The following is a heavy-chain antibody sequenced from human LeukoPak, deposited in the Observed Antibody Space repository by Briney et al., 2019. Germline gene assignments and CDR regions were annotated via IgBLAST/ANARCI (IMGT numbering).Heavy chain of an antibody. CDR3: AKDPAYYYGSGTLRSDY. Sequence: GGSLRLSCAASGFTFSSYSVNWVRQAPGKGLEWVSSISSSSSYIYYADSVKGRFTISRDNSKNTLYLQMNSLRAEDTAVYYCAKDPAYYYGSGTLRSDYWGQGTLVTVSS. CDR1: GFTFSSYS. V-gene: IGHV3-21*04. D-gene: IGHD3-10*01. J-gene: IGHJ4*02. CDR2: ISSSSSYI.